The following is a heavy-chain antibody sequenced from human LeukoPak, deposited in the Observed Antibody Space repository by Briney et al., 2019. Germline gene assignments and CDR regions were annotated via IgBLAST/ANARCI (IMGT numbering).Heavy chain of an antibody. CDR3: ATGITIFGVASDWFDP. V-gene: IGHV1-24*01. J-gene: IGHJ5*02. CDR2: FDPEDGET. Sequence: VASVKVSCKVSGYTLTELSMHWVRQAPGKGLEGMGGFDPEDGETLYAQKFQGRVTMTEDTSTDTAYMELSSLRSEDTAVYYCATGITIFGVASDWFDPWGQGTLVTVSS. D-gene: IGHD3-3*01. CDR1: GYTLTELS.